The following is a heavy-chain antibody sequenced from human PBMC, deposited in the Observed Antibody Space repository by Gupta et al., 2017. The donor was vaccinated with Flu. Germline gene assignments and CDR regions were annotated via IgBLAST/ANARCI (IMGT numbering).Heavy chain of an antibody. Sequence: EVQLVESGGGLVQPGGSLRLSCAASGFTFSSYDMHWVRQATGKGLEWVSAIGTAGDTYYPGSVKGRFTISRENAKNSLYLQMNSLRAGDTAVYYCARGTIAVAEFPPAERGEYYFDYWGQGTLVTVSS. CDR2: IGTAGDT. J-gene: IGHJ4*02. CDR3: ARGTIAVAEFPPAERGEYYFDY. D-gene: IGHD6-19*01. V-gene: IGHV3-13*01. CDR1: GFTFSSYD.